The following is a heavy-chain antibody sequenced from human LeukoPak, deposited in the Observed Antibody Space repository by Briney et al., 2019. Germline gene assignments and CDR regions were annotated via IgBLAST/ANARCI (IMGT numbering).Heavy chain of an antibody. Sequence: ASVKVSCKASGFTFTGHYMHWVRQAPGQGLEWMGWIHAGRGDTNYAQKLQGRVTMTTDTSTSTAYMELRSLRSDDTAVYYCARPLTYYDFWSGYSDYYYYGMDVWGQGTTVTVSS. V-gene: IGHV1-18*04. CDR3: ARPLTYYDFWSGYSDYYYYGMDV. D-gene: IGHD3-3*01. J-gene: IGHJ6*02. CDR2: IHAGRGDT. CDR1: GFTFTGHY.